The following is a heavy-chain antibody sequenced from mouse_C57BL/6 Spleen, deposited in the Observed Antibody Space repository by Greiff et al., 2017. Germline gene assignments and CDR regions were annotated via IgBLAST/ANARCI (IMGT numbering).Heavy chain of an antibody. CDR1: GYTFTSYW. Sequence: VQLQQPGAELVKPGASVKLSCKASGYTFTSYWMHWVKQRPGQGLEWIGMINPNSGSTNYNEKFKSKATLTVDKSSSTAYMPLSRLTSEDSAVYYCANDGYYAMDDWGKGTSVTVAS. J-gene: IGHJ4*01. CDR3: ANDGYYAMDD. CDR2: INPNSGST. V-gene: IGHV1-64*01.